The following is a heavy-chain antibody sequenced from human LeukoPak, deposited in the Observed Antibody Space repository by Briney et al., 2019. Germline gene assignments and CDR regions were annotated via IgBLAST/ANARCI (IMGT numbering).Heavy chain of an antibody. J-gene: IGHJ3*01. CDR2: INSDGSST. CDR3: ARGLTIFGVVNDAFDF. Sequence: PGGSLRLSCAASGFTFSNYWLHWVRQAPGKGLVGVSLINSDGSSTIYADSVKGRFTISRDNAKNTLYLQMNSPRAEDTAVYYCARGLTIFGVVNDAFDFWGQGTMVTVSS. CDR1: GFTFSNYW. D-gene: IGHD3-3*01. V-gene: IGHV3-74*01.